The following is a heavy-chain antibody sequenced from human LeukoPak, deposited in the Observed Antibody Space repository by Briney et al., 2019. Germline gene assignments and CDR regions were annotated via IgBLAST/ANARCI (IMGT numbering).Heavy chain of an antibody. CDR2: ISSSGGTT. J-gene: IGHJ4*02. D-gene: IGHD6-19*01. Sequence: GGSLRLSCAASGFTFSSYAMNWVRQAPGKGLEWVSVISSSGGTTYYSDSVKGRFIISRDNSKNTPYLQMNSLRAEDTAVYYCAKAGIAVPATPEYCGQGTQVTVSS. CDR3: AKAGIAVPATPEY. CDR1: GFTFSSYA. V-gene: IGHV3-23*01.